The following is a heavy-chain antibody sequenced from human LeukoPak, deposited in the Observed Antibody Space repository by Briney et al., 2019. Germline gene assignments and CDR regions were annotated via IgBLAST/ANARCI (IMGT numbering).Heavy chain of an antibody. CDR2: ISGSGGST. CDR3: AKGYGSGSYYIPH. J-gene: IGHJ4*02. D-gene: IGHD3-10*01. CDR1: GFTVSSYA. Sequence: GGSLRLSCAASGFTVSSYAMSWVRQAPGKGLEWVSAISGSGGSTYYADSVKSRFTISRDNSKNTLYLQMNTLRAEDTAVYYCAKGYGSGSYYIPHWGQGTLVTVSS. V-gene: IGHV3-23*01.